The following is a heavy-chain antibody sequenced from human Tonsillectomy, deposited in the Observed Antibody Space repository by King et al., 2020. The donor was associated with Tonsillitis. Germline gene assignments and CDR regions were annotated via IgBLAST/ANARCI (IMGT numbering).Heavy chain of an antibody. Sequence: VQLVESGGGLVQPGGSLRLSCAGSGFTFSSYAMTWVRQAPGKGLEWVSGIRVSCACIYYADSVKGRFTISRDNSKNTLYLEMNSPRAEDTAIYYCAKDNRYSGSQDAFDIWGQGTMVSVFS. D-gene: IGHD6-13*01. V-gene: IGHV3-23*04. CDR1: GFTFSSYA. CDR2: IRVSCACI. J-gene: IGHJ3*02. CDR3: AKDNRYSGSQDAFDI.